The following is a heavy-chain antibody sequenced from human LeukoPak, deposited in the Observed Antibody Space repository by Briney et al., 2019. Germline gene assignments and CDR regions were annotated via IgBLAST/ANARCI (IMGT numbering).Heavy chain of an antibody. J-gene: IGHJ6*02. CDR3: ARYANSPYYYYAMDV. CDR1: GGSIIGYY. CDR2: IYYSGST. D-gene: IGHD4/OR15-4a*01. V-gene: IGHV4-59*12. Sequence: PSETLSLTCTVSGGSIIGYYLSWIRQPPGKGVEWIGSIYYSGSTNYNPSLKSRATISVETSKNQFSLKLSSVTAADTAVYYCARYANSPYYYYAMDVWGQGTTVTVSS.